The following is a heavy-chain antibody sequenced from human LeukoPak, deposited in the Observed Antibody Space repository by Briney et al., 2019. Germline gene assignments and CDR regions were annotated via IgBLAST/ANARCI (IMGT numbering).Heavy chain of an antibody. CDR1: GFTFSSYS. D-gene: IGHD2-21*02. J-gene: IGHJ4*02. V-gene: IGHV3-21*01. CDR3: ARDGEVVVTAFYFDY. CDR2: ISSSRRYI. Sequence: SGGSLRLSCAASGFTFSSYSMNSVRQAPGKGLEWVSSISSSRRYIYYADSVKGRFTISRDNAKNSLYLQMNSLRAEDTAVYYCARDGEVVVTAFYFDYWGQGTLVTVSS.